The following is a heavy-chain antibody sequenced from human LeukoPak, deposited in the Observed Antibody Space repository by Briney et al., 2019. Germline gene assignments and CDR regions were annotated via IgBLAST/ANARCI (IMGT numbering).Heavy chain of an antibody. D-gene: IGHD1-14*01. CDR2: IIPIFGTA. V-gene: IGHV1-69*05. CDR1: GGTFSSYA. Sequence: ASVKVSCKASGGTFSSYAISWVRQAPGQGLEWMGGIIPIFGTANYAQKFQGRVTVTTDESTSTAYMELSSLRSEDTAVYYCAREPYRGQFDYWGQGTLVTVSS. J-gene: IGHJ4*02. CDR3: AREPYRGQFDY.